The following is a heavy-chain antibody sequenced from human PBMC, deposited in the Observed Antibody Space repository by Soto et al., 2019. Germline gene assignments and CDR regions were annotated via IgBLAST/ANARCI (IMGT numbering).Heavy chain of an antibody. CDR3: ARRPALRYCSGGSCNKVPYYFDY. Sequence: SETLSLTCTVSGGSISSSSYYWGWIRQPPGKGLEWIGSIYYSGSTYYNPSLKSRVTISVDTSKNQFSLKLSSVTAADTAVYYCARRPALRYCSGGSCNKVPYYFDYWGQGTLVTAPQ. J-gene: IGHJ4*02. V-gene: IGHV4-39*01. D-gene: IGHD2-15*01. CDR2: IYYSGST. CDR1: GGSISSSSYY.